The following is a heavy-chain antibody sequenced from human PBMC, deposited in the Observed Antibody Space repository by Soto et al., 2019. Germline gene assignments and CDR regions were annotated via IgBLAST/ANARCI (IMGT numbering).Heavy chain of an antibody. Sequence: EVQLLESGGGLVQPGGSLRLSCAASGFTFSSYAMHWVRQAPGKGLGWVSVISGSGDSTYYADSVKGRFTISRDNSKNTLYLQMNSLRADDTAVYYCARRSSGWYFDYWGQGTLVTVSS. D-gene: IGHD6-19*01. CDR2: ISGSGDST. CDR3: ARRSSGWYFDY. J-gene: IGHJ4*02. CDR1: GFTFSSYA. V-gene: IGHV3-23*01.